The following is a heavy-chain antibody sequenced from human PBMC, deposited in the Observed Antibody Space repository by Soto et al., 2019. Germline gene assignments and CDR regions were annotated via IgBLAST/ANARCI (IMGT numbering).Heavy chain of an antibody. J-gene: IGHJ6*02. Sequence: PGESLKISCKGSGYSFTSYWIGWVRQMPGKGLEWMGIIYPGDSDTRYSPSFQGQVTISAAKSISTAYLQWSSLKASDTAMYYFARRSDFWSGYNAYGMDVWGQGTTVTVSS. CDR2: IYPGDSDT. D-gene: IGHD3-3*01. CDR3: ARRSDFWSGYNAYGMDV. CDR1: GYSFTSYW. V-gene: IGHV5-51*01.